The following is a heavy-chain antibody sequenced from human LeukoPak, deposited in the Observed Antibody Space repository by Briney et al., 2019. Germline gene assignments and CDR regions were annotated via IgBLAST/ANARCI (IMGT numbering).Heavy chain of an antibody. J-gene: IGHJ4*02. V-gene: IGHV3-49*03. Sequence: RSLRLSCTASGFTFGDYAMSWFRQAPGKGLEWVGFIRSKAYGGTTEYAASVKGRFTISRDDSKSIAYLQMNGLKTEDTAVYYCTRDEQQLEAFDYWGQGTLVTVSS. CDR1: GFTFGDYA. CDR3: TRDEQQLEAFDY. CDR2: IRSKAYGGTT. D-gene: IGHD6-13*01.